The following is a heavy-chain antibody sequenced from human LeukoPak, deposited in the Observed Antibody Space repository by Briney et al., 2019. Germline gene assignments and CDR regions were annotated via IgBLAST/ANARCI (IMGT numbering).Heavy chain of an antibody. CDR3: ARDYGDYGGYFDY. CDR2: ISYDGSNK. CDR1: GFTFSSYA. J-gene: IGHJ4*02. D-gene: IGHD4-17*01. Sequence: GGSLRLSCAASGFTFSSYAMHWVRRAPGKGLEWVAVISYDGSNKYYADSVKGRFTISRDNSKNTLYLQMNSLRAEDTAVYYCARDYGDYGGYFDYWGQGTLVTVSS. V-gene: IGHV3-30-3*01.